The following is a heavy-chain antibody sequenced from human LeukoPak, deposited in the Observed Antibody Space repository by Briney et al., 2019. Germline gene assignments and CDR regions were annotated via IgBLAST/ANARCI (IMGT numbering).Heavy chain of an antibody. CDR2: INHSGST. CDR3: ARGRQQLFFKERCWFDP. Sequence: PSETLSLTCAVYGGSFSGYYWSWIRQPPGKGLEWIGEINHSGSTNYNPSLKSRVTISVDTSKNQFSLKLSSVTAADTAVYYCARGRQQLFFKERCWFDPWGQGTLVTVSS. CDR1: GGSFSGYY. D-gene: IGHD3-10*01. V-gene: IGHV4-34*01. J-gene: IGHJ5*02.